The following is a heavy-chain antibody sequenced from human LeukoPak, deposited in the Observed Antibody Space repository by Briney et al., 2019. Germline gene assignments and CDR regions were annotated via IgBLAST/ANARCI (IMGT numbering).Heavy chain of an antibody. Sequence: GRSLRLSCAASGFTFSSYSMNWVRQAPGKGLEWVSFISSSTSYISYADSVKGRFTISRDNAKSSLWLQMNGLRAEDTAVYYCARATNGRFDIWGQETMVTVSS. CDR1: GFTFSSYS. V-gene: IGHV3-21*01. J-gene: IGHJ3*02. CDR3: ARATNGRFDI. CDR2: ISSSTSYI. D-gene: IGHD2-8*01.